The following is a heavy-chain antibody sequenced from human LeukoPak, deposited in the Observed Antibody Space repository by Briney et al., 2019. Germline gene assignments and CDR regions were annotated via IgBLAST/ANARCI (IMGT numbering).Heavy chain of an antibody. CDR3: ARHSTRAPINWFDP. D-gene: IGHD2-21*01. V-gene: IGHV4-34*01. J-gene: IGHJ5*02. CDR2: INHSGST. CDR1: GGSFSVYY. Sequence: SETLSLTCAVYGGSFSVYYWSWIRQPPGKGLEWIGEINHSGSTNYNPSLKSRVTISVDTSKNQFSLKLSSVTAADTAVYYCARHSTRAPINWFDPWGQGTLVTVSS.